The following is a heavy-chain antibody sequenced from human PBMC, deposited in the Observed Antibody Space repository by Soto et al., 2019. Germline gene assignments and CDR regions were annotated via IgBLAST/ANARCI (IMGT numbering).Heavy chain of an antibody. CDR2: ISGSGGST. Sequence: GGSLRLSCAASGFTFSSYAISWVRQAPGKGLEWVSAISGSGGSTYYADSVKGRFTISRDNSKNTLYLQMNSLRAEDTAVYYCAKIWYSSPGPQTMDVWGQGTTVTVSS. V-gene: IGHV3-23*01. CDR1: GFTFSSYA. J-gene: IGHJ6*02. D-gene: IGHD6-19*01. CDR3: AKIWYSSPGPQTMDV.